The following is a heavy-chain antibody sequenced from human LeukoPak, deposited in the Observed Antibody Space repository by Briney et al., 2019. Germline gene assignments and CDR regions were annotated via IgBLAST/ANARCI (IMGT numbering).Heavy chain of an antibody. CDR3: ARGALRTWTRGDY. V-gene: IGHV3-21*01. J-gene: IGHJ4*02. CDR1: GFTFSSYS. D-gene: IGHD3-10*01. CDR2: ISSSSSYI. Sequence: KPGGSLRLSCAASGFTFSSYSMNWVRQAPGKGLEWVSSISSSSSYIYYADSVKGRFTISRDNAKNSLYLQMNSLRAEDTAVYYCARGALRTWTRGDYWGQGTLVTVSS.